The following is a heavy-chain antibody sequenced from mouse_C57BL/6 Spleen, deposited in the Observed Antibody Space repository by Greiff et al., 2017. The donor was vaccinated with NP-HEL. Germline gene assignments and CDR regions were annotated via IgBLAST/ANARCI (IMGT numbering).Heavy chain of an antibody. J-gene: IGHJ4*01. CDR3: ARGNYYGSSLYAMDY. CDR1: GYTFTSYG. CDR2: IYPRSGNT. Sequence: VQLQQSGAELARPGASVKLSCKASGYTFTSYGISWVKQRTGQGLEWIGEIYPRSGNTYYNEKFKGKATLTADKSSSTAYMELRSLTSEDSAVYFCARGNYYGSSLYAMDYWGQGTSVTVSS. V-gene: IGHV1-81*01. D-gene: IGHD1-1*01.